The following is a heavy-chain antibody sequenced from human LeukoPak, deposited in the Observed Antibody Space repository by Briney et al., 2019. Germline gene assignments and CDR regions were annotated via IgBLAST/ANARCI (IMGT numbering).Heavy chain of an antibody. CDR2: INTVATYI. J-gene: IGHJ4*02. CDR1: GFTFTSFS. D-gene: IGHD3-22*01. CDR3: ARLRRNGDSGGFYYYYDY. V-gene: IGHV3-21*01. Sequence: GGSLRLSCAASGFTFTSFSFNWVRQAPGKGPEWVSSINTVATYIYYADSVRGRFTISRDNAKISVYLQMDSLRAEDTGVYYCARLRRNGDSGGFYYYYDYWGQGTLVTVSS.